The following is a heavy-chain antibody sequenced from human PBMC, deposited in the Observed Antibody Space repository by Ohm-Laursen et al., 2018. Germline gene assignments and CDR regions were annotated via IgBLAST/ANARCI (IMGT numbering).Heavy chain of an antibody. J-gene: IGHJ5*02. CDR3: ARKWELPRGNWFDP. Sequence: SVKVSCKASGYTFTSYYIHWVRQAPGQGLEWMGGIIPIFGTANYAQKFQGRVTITADESTSTAYMELSSLRSEDTAVYYCARKWELPRGNWFDPWGQGTLVTVSS. V-gene: IGHV1-69*13. CDR2: IIPIFGTA. CDR1: GYTFTSYY. D-gene: IGHD1-26*01.